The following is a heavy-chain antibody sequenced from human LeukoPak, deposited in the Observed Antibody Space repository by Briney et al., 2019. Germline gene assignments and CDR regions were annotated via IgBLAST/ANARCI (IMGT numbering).Heavy chain of an antibody. Sequence: HPGGSLRLSCADSGITFSSCWMSWVRQAPGKGLEWVANIKQDGGEKYYVDSVKGRFTISRDNAKNSLYLQMNNLRVEDTAVYYCARDGRPLDYWGQGTLVTVSS. V-gene: IGHV3-7*03. CDR2: IKQDGGEK. CDR1: GITFSSCW. J-gene: IGHJ4*02. CDR3: ARDGRPLDY.